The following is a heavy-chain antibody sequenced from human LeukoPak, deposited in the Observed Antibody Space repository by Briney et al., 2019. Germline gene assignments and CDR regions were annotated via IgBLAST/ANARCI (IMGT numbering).Heavy chain of an antibody. CDR1: GGSISSSDDY. CDR3: AGGVGATTYF. V-gene: IGHV4-39*07. Sequence: KPSETLSLTCTVSGGSISSSDDYWGWIRQPPGKGLEWIGVIYFGGRTYYHPSLKSRVTISMDTSKSQFSLRLTSVTAADTAVYYCAGGVGATTYFWGQGTLVTVSS. J-gene: IGHJ4*02. D-gene: IGHD1-26*01. CDR2: IYFGGRT.